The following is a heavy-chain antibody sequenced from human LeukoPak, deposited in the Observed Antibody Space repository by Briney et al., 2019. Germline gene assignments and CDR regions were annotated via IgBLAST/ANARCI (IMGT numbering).Heavy chain of an antibody. CDR2: ISAYNGNT. CDR1: GYTFTSYG. CDR3: ARESIAVAGRGGGYYYYYMDV. D-gene: IGHD6-19*01. Sequence: GASVKVSCKASGYTFTSYGISWVRQAPGQGLEWMGWISAYNGNTNYAQKLQGRVTMTTDTSTSTAYMELRSLRSDDTAVYYCARESIAVAGRGGGYYYYYMDVWGKGTTVTVSS. J-gene: IGHJ6*03. V-gene: IGHV1-18*01.